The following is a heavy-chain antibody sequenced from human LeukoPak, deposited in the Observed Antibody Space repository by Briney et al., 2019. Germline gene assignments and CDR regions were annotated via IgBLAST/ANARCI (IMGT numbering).Heavy chain of an antibody. D-gene: IGHD2-15*01. Sequence: GGSLRLSCAASGFTFSNAWMSWVRQAPGKGLEWVSTISGSGSSTYYADSVQGRFTISRDNSKSTLYLQMNSLRAEDTAVYYCAKSAGSYTFWDWGQGTLVTVCS. J-gene: IGHJ4*02. V-gene: IGHV3-23*01. CDR1: GFTFSNAW. CDR3: AKSAGSYTFWD. CDR2: ISGSGSST.